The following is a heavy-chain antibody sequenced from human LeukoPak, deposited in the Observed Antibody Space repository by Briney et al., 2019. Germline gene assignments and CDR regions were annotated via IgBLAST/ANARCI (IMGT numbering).Heavy chain of an antibody. Sequence: SETLSLTCTVSGGSISSYYWSWIRQPPGKGLEWIGYIYDSGSTNYNPSLKSRVTISVDTSKNQFSLKLSSVTAAYTAVYYCACLTTADAFDIWGQGTMVTVSS. CDR1: GGSISSYY. D-gene: IGHD3-22*01. CDR3: ACLTTADAFDI. J-gene: IGHJ3*02. V-gene: IGHV4-59*01. CDR2: IYDSGST.